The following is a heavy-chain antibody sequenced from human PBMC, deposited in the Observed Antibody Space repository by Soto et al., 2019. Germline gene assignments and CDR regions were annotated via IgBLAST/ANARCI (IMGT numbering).Heavy chain of an antibody. CDR2: IYTSGST. J-gene: IGHJ6*02. CDR1: GGSISSYY. D-gene: IGHD5-12*01. V-gene: IGHV4-4*07. Sequence: QVQLQESGPGLVKPSETLSLTCTVSGGSISSYYWSWIRQPAGKGLEWIGRIYTSGSTNYNPSLNSRVTMSVDTAKNQFYLKLSSVTAADTAVYYCARGGYSGYDGYYYYGMDVWGQGTTVTVSS. CDR3: ARGGYSGYDGYYYYGMDV.